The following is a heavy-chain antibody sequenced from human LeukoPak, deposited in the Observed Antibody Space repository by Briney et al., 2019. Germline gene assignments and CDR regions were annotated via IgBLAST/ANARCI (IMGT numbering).Heavy chain of an antibody. CDR3: ARAIGFSYYYDSSGLPPPWFDP. D-gene: IGHD3-22*01. J-gene: IGHJ5*02. CDR2: INPSGGST. V-gene: IGHV1-46*01. Sequence: ASVKVSCKAFGYTFTSYYMHWVRQAPGQGLEWMGIINPSGGSTSYAQKFQGRVTMTRDTSTSTVYMELSSLRSEDTAVYYCARAIGFSYYYDSSGLPPPWFDPWGQGTLVTVSS. CDR1: GYTFTSYY.